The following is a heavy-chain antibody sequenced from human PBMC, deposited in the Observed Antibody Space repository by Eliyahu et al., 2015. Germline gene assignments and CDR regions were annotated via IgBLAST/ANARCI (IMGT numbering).Heavy chain of an antibody. CDR2: INPGSGST. CDR1: GYTFTNXY. CDR3: ARLGRVGELFP. V-gene: IGHV1-46*01. J-gene: IGHJ5*02. Sequence: QVQLVQCGAEVKKPGASLKVSCXASGYTFTNXYMXWVRQAPGQGLEWMGMINPGSGSTNYAQKFQGRVTLTRDTSTTTVYMEMSSLRSEDTAVYYCARLGRVGELFPWGQGTLVTVSS. D-gene: IGHD3-10*01.